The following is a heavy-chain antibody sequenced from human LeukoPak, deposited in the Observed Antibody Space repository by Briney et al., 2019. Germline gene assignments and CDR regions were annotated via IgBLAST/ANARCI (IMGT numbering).Heavy chain of an antibody. CDR2: ISYDGSNK. Sequence: GGSLRLSCAASGFTFSSYAMHWVRQAPGKGLEWVAVISYDGSNKYYADSVKGRFTISRDNSKNTLYLQMNSLRAEDTAVYYCARVEQWLKYYFDYWGQGTLVTVSS. V-gene: IGHV3-30-3*01. CDR1: GFTFSSYA. CDR3: ARVEQWLKYYFDY. D-gene: IGHD6-19*01. J-gene: IGHJ4*02.